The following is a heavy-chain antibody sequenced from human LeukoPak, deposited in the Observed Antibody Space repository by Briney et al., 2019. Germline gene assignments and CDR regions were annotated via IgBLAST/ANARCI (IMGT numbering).Heavy chain of an antibody. J-gene: IGHJ3*02. D-gene: IGHD6-6*01. Sequence: GGSLRLSCAASGFTVSSNHMSWVRQAPGKGLEWVSVIYSGGSTYYADSVKGRFTISRDNSKNTLYLQMNSLRAGDTAVYYCARGYSTSSGAFDIWGQGTMVTVSS. CDR1: GFTVSSNH. CDR2: IYSGGST. V-gene: IGHV3-53*01. CDR3: ARGYSTSSGAFDI.